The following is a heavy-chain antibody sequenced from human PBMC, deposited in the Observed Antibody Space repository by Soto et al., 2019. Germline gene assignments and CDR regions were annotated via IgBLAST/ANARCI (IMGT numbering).Heavy chain of an antibody. CDR1: GYTFTSYD. CDR2: MNPNRGNT. CDR3: ARGIKYGAYSRWFDP. D-gene: IGHD4-17*01. Sequence: QVQLVQSGAEVKKPGASVKVSCKASGYTFTSYDINWVRQATGQGLEYLGWMNPNRGNTAYVQKFQGRVTMTWDTSITTANMELSSLRSEDTAVYFCARGIKYGAYSRWFDPWGQGTLVTVSS. V-gene: IGHV1-8*01. J-gene: IGHJ5*02.